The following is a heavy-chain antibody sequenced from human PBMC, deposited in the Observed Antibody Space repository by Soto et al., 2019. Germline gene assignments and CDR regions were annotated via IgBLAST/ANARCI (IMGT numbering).Heavy chain of an antibody. CDR2: ISGSGGST. J-gene: IGHJ3*02. CDR3: AKPKTRTDSSGWYGEDAFDI. CDR1: GFTFSSYA. D-gene: IGHD6-19*01. V-gene: IGHV3-23*01. Sequence: GGSLRLSCAASGFTFSSYAMSWVRQAPGKGLEWVSAISGSGGSTYYADSVKGRFTISRDNSKNTLYLQMNSLRAEDTAVYYCAKPKTRTDSSGWYGEDAFDIWGQGTMVTVSS.